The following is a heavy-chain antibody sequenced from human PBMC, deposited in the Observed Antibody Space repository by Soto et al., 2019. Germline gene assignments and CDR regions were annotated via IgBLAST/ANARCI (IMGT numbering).Heavy chain of an antibody. Sequence: SETLSLTCSVSGGSISSYYWSWIRQPPGKGLEWIGYIFYSGRSGSTNYNPSLKSRVTISVDTSKNQFSLKLSSVTAADTAVYYCARTALGWFDPWGQGTLVNVS. CDR1: GGSISSYY. D-gene: IGHD2-21*02. CDR2: IFYSGRSGST. CDR3: ARTALGWFDP. V-gene: IGHV4-59*01. J-gene: IGHJ5*02.